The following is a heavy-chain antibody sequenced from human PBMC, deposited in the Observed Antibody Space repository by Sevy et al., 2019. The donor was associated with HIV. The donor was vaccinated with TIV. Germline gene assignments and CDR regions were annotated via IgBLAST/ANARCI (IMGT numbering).Heavy chain of an antibody. CDR2: LKSKAYGGTL. CDR1: GFTFGDYA. J-gene: IGHJ4*02. CDR3: TRWKGAQSIFHY. D-gene: IGHD1-1*01. V-gene: IGHV3-49*04. Sequence: GGSLRLSCITSGFTFGDYAMSWVRQAPGKGLEWVAFLKSKAYGGTLDHVASVKGRFTMSRDDSKSIAYLQMNDLKTEDTGVYHCTRWKGAQSIFHYWGQGVLVTVSS.